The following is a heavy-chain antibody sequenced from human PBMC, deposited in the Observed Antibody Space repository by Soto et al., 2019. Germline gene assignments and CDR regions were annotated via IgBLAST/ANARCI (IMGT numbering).Heavy chain of an antibody. CDR1: GYTFTSYG. J-gene: IGHJ6*02. CDR2: ISAYNGNT. Sequence: QVQLVQSGAEVKKPGASVKVSCKASGYTFTSYGISWVRQAPGQGLEWMGWISAYNGNTNYAQKLQGRVTMTTDTSTSTAYMELRSLRSDDTAVYYCARGYCSSTSCYTLYYYYYGMDVWGQGTTVTVSS. V-gene: IGHV1-18*01. CDR3: ARGYCSSTSCYTLYYYYYGMDV. D-gene: IGHD2-2*02.